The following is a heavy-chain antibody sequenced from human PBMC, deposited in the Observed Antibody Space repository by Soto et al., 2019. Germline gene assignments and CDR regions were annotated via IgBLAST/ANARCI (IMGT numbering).Heavy chain of an antibody. Sequence: GGALRLSCPATGFTFSTCAMNWVRQAPGKGLEWVSTISGSGSTTYYADSVKGRFTISRDNFKNTLYLQMNSLRVEDTAVYYCAKDRSRSHGSAYPLGYFDSWGHGPLIPVSS. CDR3: AKDRSRSHGSAYPLGYFDS. J-gene: IGHJ4*01. CDR1: GFTFSTCA. V-gene: IGHV3-23*01. D-gene: IGHD3-22*01. CDR2: ISGSGSTT.